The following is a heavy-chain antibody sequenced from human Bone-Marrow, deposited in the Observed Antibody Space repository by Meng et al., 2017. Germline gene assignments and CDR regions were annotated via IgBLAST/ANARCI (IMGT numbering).Heavy chain of an antibody. J-gene: IGHJ3*02. V-gene: IGHV5-51*01. CDR3: ARPSRPGFGEYIRGKDAFDI. CDR1: GYSFTSYW. Sequence: GESLKISCKGSGYSFTSYWIGWVRQMPGKGLEWMGIIYPGDSDTRYSPSFQGQVTISADKSISTAYLQWSSLKASETAMYYCARPSRPGFGEYIRGKDAFDIWGQGTMVTVSS. CDR2: IYPGDSDT. D-gene: IGHD3-10*01.